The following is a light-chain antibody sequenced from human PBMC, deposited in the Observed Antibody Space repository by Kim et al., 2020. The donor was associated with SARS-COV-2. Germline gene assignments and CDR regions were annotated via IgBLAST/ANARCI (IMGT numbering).Light chain of an antibody. CDR2: AAF. CDR3: LRYNSYPWT. V-gene: IGKV1-16*02. Sequence: DIQMVQSPSSLSASVGDRVTITCRASQGINNYLAWFQQKPGKAPKSLIYAAFSLQSGVPSKFSGSGSGTDFTLTINNLQPEDVATYYCLRYNSYPWTFGQGTKVDIK. CDR1: QGINNY. J-gene: IGKJ1*01.